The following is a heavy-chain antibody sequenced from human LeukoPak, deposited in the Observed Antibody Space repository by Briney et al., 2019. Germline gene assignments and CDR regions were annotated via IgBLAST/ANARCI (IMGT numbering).Heavy chain of an antibody. J-gene: IGHJ2*01. V-gene: IGHV3-21*01. Sequence: GGSLRLSCAASGFTFSSYSMNWVRQAPGKGLEWVSSISSSSSYIYYADSVKGRFTISRDNAKNSLYLQMNSLRAEDTAVYYCARDRTTVTTWYFDLWGRGTLVTVSS. CDR1: GFTFSSYS. D-gene: IGHD4-17*01. CDR3: ARDRTTVTTWYFDL. CDR2: ISSSSSYI.